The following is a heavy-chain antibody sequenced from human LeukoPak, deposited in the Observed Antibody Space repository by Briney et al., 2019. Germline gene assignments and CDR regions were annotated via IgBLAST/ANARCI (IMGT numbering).Heavy chain of an antibody. CDR1: GYTFTTYG. CDR3: ARGEVSASLYYFDF. V-gene: IGHV1-18*01. CDR2: VSGYTANT. Sequence: ASVKVSCKTSGYTFTTYGVSWVRQAPGQGLEWMGWVSGYTANTNYAERFQGRVTMITDTSTSTVYLELTSLRSDDTAVYYCARGEVSASLYYFDFWGQGTLVTVS. D-gene: IGHD2-2*01. J-gene: IGHJ4*02.